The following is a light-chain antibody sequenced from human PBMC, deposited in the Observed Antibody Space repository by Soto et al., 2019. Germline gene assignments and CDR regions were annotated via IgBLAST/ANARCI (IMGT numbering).Light chain of an antibody. J-gene: IGKJ1*01. CDR1: QNISSS. CDR3: QQYNDWPT. V-gene: IGKV3-15*01. Sequence: IVLTQSPATLSLSPGKRASLSCRASQNISSSLAWYQQKPGQAPSLLIYNASTRATGIPDRFSGSGSGTEFTLTISSLQSENFAVYYCQQYNDWPTFGQGTKVDIK. CDR2: NAS.